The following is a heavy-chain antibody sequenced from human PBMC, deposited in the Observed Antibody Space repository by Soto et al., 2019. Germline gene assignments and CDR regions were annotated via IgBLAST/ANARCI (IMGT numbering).Heavy chain of an antibody. CDR3: AKDLRAGSGYDFDY. CDR1: GFTFTSYS. CDR2: VNPGGYST. D-gene: IGHD5-12*01. J-gene: IGHJ4*02. Sequence: EVQLLQSGGGLVQPGGSMRLSCAASGFTFTSYSMTWVRQTPGKGLEWVAAVNPGGYSTYYADSVKARFTISRDNSNKTLYLQMNSLRAEDTAVYYCAKDLRAGSGYDFDYRDQGTLVTVSS. V-gene: IGHV3-23*01.